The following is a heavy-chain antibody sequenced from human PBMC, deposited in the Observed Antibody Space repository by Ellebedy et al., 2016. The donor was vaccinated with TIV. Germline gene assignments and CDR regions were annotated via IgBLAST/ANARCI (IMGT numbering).Heavy chain of an antibody. CDR2: SNAGNGNT. D-gene: IGHD3-10*01. CDR1: GYTFTSYA. V-gene: IGHV1-3*01. CDR3: AREAMVRGERAFDY. Sequence: ASVKVSXKASGYTFTSYAMHWVRQAPGQRLEWMGWSNAGNGNTKYSQKFQGRVTITRDTSASTAYMELSSLRSEDTAVYYCAREAMVRGERAFDYWGQGTLVTVSS. J-gene: IGHJ4*02.